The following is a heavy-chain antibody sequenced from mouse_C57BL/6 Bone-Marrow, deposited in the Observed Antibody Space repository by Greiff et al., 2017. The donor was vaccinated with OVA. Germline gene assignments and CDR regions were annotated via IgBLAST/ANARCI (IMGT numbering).Heavy chain of an antibody. CDR3: ARDYYGSFYAMDY. V-gene: IGHV1-19*01. Sequence: VHVKQSGPVLVKPGASVKMSCKASGYTFTDYYMNWVKQSHGKSLEWIGVINPYNGGTSYNQKFKGKATLTVDKSSSTAYMELNSLTSEDSAVYYCARDYYGSFYAMDYWGQGTSVTVSS. CDR2: INPYNGGT. CDR1: GYTFTDYY. J-gene: IGHJ4*01. D-gene: IGHD1-1*01.